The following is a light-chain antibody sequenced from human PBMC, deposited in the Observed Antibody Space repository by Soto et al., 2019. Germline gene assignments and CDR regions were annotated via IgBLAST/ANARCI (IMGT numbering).Light chain of an antibody. CDR3: QQPSSRPIT. J-gene: IGKJ5*01. CDR1: QSVSDNY. V-gene: IGKV3-20*01. Sequence: EIGLKLSAGTLSLYTGERATPSCRASQSVSDNYVAWHQQTPGQPPRLLIGGASNGATGIPDRSSGRGSGTFFTLTISILDAEDVAVYYWQQPSSRPITFGQGTRLEI. CDR2: GAS.